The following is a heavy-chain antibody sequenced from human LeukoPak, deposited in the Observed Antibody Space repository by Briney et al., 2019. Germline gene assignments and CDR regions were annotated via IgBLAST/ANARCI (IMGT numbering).Heavy chain of an antibody. V-gene: IGHV4-4*07. D-gene: IGHD1-26*01. CDR2: IFASERV. CDR1: GGSMSSHY. CDR3: ATGATSPIPGAATYTDF. Sequence: SDTLSLTCTVSGGSMSSHYWSWIRQPAGKGLEWIGRIFASERVNYSPSLMSRVTMSLDMSKNQVSLKLTSVTAADTAIYYCATGATSPIPGAATYTDFWGQGTLVTVSS. J-gene: IGHJ4*02.